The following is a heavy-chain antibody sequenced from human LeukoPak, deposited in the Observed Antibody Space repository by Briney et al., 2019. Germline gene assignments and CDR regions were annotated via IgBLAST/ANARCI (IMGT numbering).Heavy chain of an antibody. D-gene: IGHD3-22*01. CDR2: IRSGSSFI. Sequence: PGGSLRLSCAASGFTFSTYSMNWVRQAPGKGLEWVSSIRSGSSFIYYADSVKGRFTISRDNAKNSLFLQMNSLRAEDTAVYYCARESSGYFYWGQGTLVTVSS. J-gene: IGHJ4*02. V-gene: IGHV3-21*01. CDR1: GFTFSTYS. CDR3: ARESSGYFY.